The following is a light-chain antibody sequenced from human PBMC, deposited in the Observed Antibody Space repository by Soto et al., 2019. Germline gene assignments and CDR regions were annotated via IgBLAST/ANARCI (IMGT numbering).Light chain of an antibody. CDR3: QHYGGMWA. Sequence: AIQMTQSPSSPSASVGARLTISGRASQGIGNALGWYQQKPGKAPKVLIYDDSSLESGVPSRFSGSGSGTEFILTISSLQPDDFATYCCQHYGGMWAFGQGTQVDIK. V-gene: IGKV1-13*02. CDR2: DDS. CDR1: QGIGNA. J-gene: IGKJ1*01.